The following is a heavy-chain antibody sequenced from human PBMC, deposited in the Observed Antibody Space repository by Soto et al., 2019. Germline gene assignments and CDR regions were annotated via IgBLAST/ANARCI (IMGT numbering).Heavy chain of an antibody. V-gene: IGHV3-48*02. Sequence: EVPLVESGGGLVQPVGSLRLSCAASGFTISGNAMNWVRQAPGRGLEWVSYISSSSTNIHYADSVRGRFTISRDNAKNSLYLQMNSLRDEDTAVYRCARDLSWGSKWYYYMDVWGKGTTVTVSS. CDR2: ISSSSTNI. D-gene: IGHD3-16*01. CDR3: ARDLSWGSKWYYYMDV. J-gene: IGHJ6*03. CDR1: GFTISGNA.